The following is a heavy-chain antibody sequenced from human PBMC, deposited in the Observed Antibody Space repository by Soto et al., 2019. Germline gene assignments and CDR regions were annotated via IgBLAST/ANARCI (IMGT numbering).Heavy chain of an antibody. V-gene: IGHV1-18*01. CDR2: INTYNGNT. J-gene: IGHJ6*02. CDR3: AMVDVYVTPSPQDV. D-gene: IGHD3-16*01. Sequence: QVQLVQSGAEVKNPGASVKVSCKASGYTFTRYGIGWARQAPGXXXXWMGWINTYNGNTNYAQNVQGRVTLTTDTSTSTAYMELRSLXSNXTAIYYCAMVDVYVTPSPQDVWGQGTTVIVSS. CDR1: GYTFTRYG.